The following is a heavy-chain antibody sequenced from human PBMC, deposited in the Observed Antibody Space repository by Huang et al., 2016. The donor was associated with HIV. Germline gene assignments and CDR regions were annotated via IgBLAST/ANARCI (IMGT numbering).Heavy chain of an antibody. CDR2: INHSEST. Sequence: QVQLQQWGAGLLRPSETLSLTCAVHGGSFSGYYGTWICQPPGKGLEWIGEINHSESTNYNPSLKSRVTMSVDTSRNQFSLTLTSVTAADTAVYYCARGQGGYYYYYMDVWGKGTTVTVSS. J-gene: IGHJ6*03. CDR3: ARGQGGYYYYYMDV. V-gene: IGHV4-34*01. CDR1: GGSFSGYY.